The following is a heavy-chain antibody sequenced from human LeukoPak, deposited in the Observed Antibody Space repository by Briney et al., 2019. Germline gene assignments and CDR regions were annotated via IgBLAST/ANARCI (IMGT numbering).Heavy chain of an antibody. CDR1: GGSFSGYY. Sequence: SETLSLTCAVYGGSFSGYYWSWIRQPPGKGLEWIGEINHSGSTNYNPSPKSRVTISVDTSKNQFSLKLSSVTAADTAVYYCARRRITMVRGVNEGAFDIWGQGTMVTVSS. D-gene: IGHD3-10*01. CDR2: INHSGST. J-gene: IGHJ3*02. V-gene: IGHV4-34*01. CDR3: ARRRITMVRGVNEGAFDI.